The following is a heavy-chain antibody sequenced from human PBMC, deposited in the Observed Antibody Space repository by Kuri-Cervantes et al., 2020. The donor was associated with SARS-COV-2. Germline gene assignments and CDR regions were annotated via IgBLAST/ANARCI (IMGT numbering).Heavy chain of an antibody. J-gene: IGHJ6*02. CDR1: GYTFTSYY. Sequence: ASVKVSCKASGYTFTSYYMHWVRQAPGQGIEWMGIINPSGGSTSYAQKFQGRVIMTRDTSTSTVYMELSSLRSEDTAVYYCAREAGYYDMLLTPSYYYYYYGMDVWGQGTTVTVSS. CDR3: AREAGYYDMLLTPSYYYYYYGMDV. V-gene: IGHV1-46*01. D-gene: IGHD3-9*01. CDR2: INPSGGST.